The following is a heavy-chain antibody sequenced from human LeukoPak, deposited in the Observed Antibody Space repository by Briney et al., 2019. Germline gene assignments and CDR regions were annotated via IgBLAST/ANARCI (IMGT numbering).Heavy chain of an antibody. CDR3: ARDTPHSGSGSRAFDI. J-gene: IGHJ3*02. D-gene: IGHD3-10*01. CDR2: ISSSSSYI. V-gene: IGHV3-21*01. CDR1: GFTFSSYS. Sequence: PGGSLRLSCAASGFTFSSYSMNWVRQAPGKGLEWVSSISSSSSYIYYADSVKGRFTISRDNAKNSLYLQMNILRAEDTAVYYCARDTPHSGSGSRAFDIWGQGTMVTVSS.